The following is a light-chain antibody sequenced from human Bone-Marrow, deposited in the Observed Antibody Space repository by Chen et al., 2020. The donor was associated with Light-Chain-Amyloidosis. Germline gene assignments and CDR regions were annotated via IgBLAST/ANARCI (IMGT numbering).Light chain of an antibody. J-gene: IGLJ3*02. CDR2: SNN. CDR1: SSNIGSNT. V-gene: IGLV1-44*01. Sequence: QSVLTQPPSASGTPGQWVTISSSGSSSNIGSNTVNWYQQLPGTAPKLLIYSNNQRPSGVPDRFSGSKSGTSASLAISGLQSEDEADYYCAAWDDSLNGWVFGGGTKLTVL. CDR3: AAWDDSLNGWV.